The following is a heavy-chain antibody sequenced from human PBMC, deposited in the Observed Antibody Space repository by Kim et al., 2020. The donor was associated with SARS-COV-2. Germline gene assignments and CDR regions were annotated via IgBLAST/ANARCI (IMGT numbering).Heavy chain of an antibody. J-gene: IGHJ6*02. CDR1: GYTFTSYG. CDR2: ISAYNGNT. V-gene: IGHV1-18*04. Sequence: ASVKVSCKASGYTFTSYGISWVRQAPGQGLEWMGWISAYNGNTKDAQKFQGRVTMTTDTSTSTAYMELRSLRSDDTAVYYCATPPPRDILTGWGDYYYGMDVWGQGTTVTVSS. CDR3: ATPPPRDILTGWGDYYYGMDV. D-gene: IGHD3-9*01.